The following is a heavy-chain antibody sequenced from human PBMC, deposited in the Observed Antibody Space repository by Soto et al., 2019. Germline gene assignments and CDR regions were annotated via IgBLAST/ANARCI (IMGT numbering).Heavy chain of an antibody. V-gene: IGHV1-2*02. Sequence: ASVKVSCKASGYSFSDHYIHWVRQAPGQGLEWMGWININSGGTNSARKFQGRVTMTRDTSVNTVYMELSRLRSDDTAVYYCVRGGSLAATPFDFWGQGTLIAVCS. D-gene: IGHD2-15*01. CDR2: ININSGGT. CDR3: VRGGSLAATPFDF. J-gene: IGHJ4*02. CDR1: GYSFSDHY.